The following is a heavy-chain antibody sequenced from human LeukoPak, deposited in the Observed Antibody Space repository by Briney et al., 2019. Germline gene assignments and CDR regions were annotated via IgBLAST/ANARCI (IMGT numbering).Heavy chain of an antibody. J-gene: IGHJ4*02. V-gene: IGHV3-7*03. CDR1: GFTFSRYW. Sequence: GGSLRLSCAASGFTFSRYWMSWVRQAPRKGLEWVANIKQDGGEIYYVDSVKGRFTISRDNAKSSLYLQMNSLRAGDTAVYHCARDKGDYDTSGSLFVFGGQGTLVTVSS. CDR2: IKQDGGEI. CDR3: ARDKGDYDTSGSLFVF. D-gene: IGHD3-22*01.